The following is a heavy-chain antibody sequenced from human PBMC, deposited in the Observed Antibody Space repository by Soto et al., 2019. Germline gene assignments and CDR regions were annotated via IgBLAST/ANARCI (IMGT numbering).Heavy chain of an antibody. J-gene: IGHJ3*02. CDR3: AREVGAISGHAFDI. CDR1: GGSFSGYY. V-gene: IGHV4-34*01. Sequence: QVQLQQWGAGLLKPSETLSLTCAVYGGSFSGYYWSWIRQPPGKGLEWIGEINHSGSTNYNPSLKSRVTISVDTSKNQFSLKLSSVTAPDTAVYYCAREVGAISGHAFDIWGQGTMVTVSS. D-gene: IGHD1-26*01. CDR2: INHSGST.